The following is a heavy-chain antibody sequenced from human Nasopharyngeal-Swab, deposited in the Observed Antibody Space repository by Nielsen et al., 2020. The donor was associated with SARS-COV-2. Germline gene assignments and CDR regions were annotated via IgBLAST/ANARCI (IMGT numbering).Heavy chain of an antibody. CDR2: ISSDGSST. CDR3: ARDEITMIAAFDY. Sequence: VRQAPGKGLVWVSRISSDGSSTSYADSVKGRFTISRDSAKNTLYLQMNSLRAEDTAVYYCARDEITMIAAFDYWGQGTLVTVSS. D-gene: IGHD3-22*01. V-gene: IGHV3-74*01. J-gene: IGHJ4*02.